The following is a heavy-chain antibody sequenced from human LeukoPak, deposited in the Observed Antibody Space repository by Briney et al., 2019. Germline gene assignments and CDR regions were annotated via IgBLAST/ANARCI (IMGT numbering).Heavy chain of an antibody. D-gene: IGHD1-14*01. CDR1: GLTFSNYA. Sequence: GGSLRLSCTASGLTFSNYAMSWVRQAPAKGLEWVSGIDQSGGHIHYADSVKGRFTISRDNSKNTLHLQMSSLRAEDMAVYYCAKDYRGSGEVGETGPLDYWGQGTLVTVSS. J-gene: IGHJ4*02. CDR3: AKDYRGSGEVGETGPLDY. V-gene: IGHV3-23*01. CDR2: IDQSGGHI.